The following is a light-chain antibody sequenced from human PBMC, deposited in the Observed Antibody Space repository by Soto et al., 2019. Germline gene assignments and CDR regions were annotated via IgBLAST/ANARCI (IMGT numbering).Light chain of an antibody. CDR2: RNN. CDR1: SSNIGSNY. Sequence: QSVLTQPPSASGTPGQRVTISCSGSSSNIGSNYVYWYQQLPGTAPKLLIYRNNQRPSGVTDRFSGSKSGTSASLAISGLRSEYEDDYYCAAWDDRLSGPVFGGGTKLTVL. CDR3: AAWDDRLSGPV. J-gene: IGLJ3*02. V-gene: IGLV1-47*01.